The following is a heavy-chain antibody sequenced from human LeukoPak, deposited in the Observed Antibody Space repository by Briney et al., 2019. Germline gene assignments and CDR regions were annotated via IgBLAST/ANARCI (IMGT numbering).Heavy chain of an antibody. D-gene: IGHD3-10*01. CDR1: GFTFSYYG. V-gene: IGHV3-30*02. J-gene: IGHJ4*02. Sequence: GGSLRLSCAASGFTFSYYGMHWVRQAPGKGLEWVAFKQNDGSTTFYADSVKGRFTISRDNSKNTLYLQMSSLRPEDTAVYYCAKDLGRYGSGNLKTAIDYWGQGTLVTVSS. CDR2: KQNDGSTT. CDR3: AKDLGRYGSGNLKTAIDY.